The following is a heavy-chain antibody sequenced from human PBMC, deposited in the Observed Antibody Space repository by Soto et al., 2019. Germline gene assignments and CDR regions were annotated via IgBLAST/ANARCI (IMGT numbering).Heavy chain of an antibody. V-gene: IGHV4-34*11. Sequence: PSENLSLTLDVSGHAISDYYWSWILQAPVKGLEWLGYIYNRGRFNTNPSIQSRDNISMDTSKNQLSLNLRSVTAEETAVYYCARARVDILREVVKYNMDVWG. CDR1: GHAISDYY. CDR3: ARARVDILREVVKYNMDV. CDR2: IYNRGRF. J-gene: IGHJ6*03. D-gene: IGHD3-10*01.